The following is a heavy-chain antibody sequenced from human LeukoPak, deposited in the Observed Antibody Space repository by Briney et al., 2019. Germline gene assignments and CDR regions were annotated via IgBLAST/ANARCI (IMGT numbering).Heavy chain of an antibody. J-gene: IGHJ6*03. V-gene: IGHV1-18*01. CDR3: ARVESLLYYYYMDV. Sequence: ASVKVSCKASGYTFTSYGISWVRQAPGQGLEWMGWISAYNGITNYAQRLQGRVTMTTDTSTSTAYMELRSLRSDDTAVYYCARVESLLYYYYMDVWGKGTTVTVSS. CDR1: GYTFTSYG. CDR2: ISAYNGIT. D-gene: IGHD5-24*01.